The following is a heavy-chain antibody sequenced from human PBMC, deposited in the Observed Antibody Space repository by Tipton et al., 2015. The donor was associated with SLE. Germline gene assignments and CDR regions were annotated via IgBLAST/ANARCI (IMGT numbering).Heavy chain of an antibody. CDR2: INHSGST. CDR3: ASLSSSDV. D-gene: IGHD2-15*01. CDR1: GGSFSGYY. V-gene: IGHV4-34*01. J-gene: IGHJ6*02. Sequence: TLSLTCAVYGGSFSGYYWGWIRQPPGKGLEWIGEINHSGSTNYNPSLKSRVTISVDTSKNQFSLKLSSVTAADTAVYYCASLSSSDVWGQGTTVTVSS.